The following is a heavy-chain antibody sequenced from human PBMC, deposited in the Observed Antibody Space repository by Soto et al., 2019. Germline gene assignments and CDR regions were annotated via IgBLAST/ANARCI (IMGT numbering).Heavy chain of an antibody. CDR3: AGRAACSGGSCPFAP. D-gene: IGHD2-15*01. J-gene: IGHJ5*02. V-gene: IGHV1-3*05. Sequence: QAQLVQSGAEEKKPGASVKVSCKASGYSFISYAMHWVRQAPGQRLEWMGWINVGNGNTKYSQKFQGRVTITRHTSASTAYMELSTLRFQDTVVYYCAGRAACSGGSCPFAPWRQGPLVTVSS. CDR1: GYSFISYA. CDR2: INVGNGNT.